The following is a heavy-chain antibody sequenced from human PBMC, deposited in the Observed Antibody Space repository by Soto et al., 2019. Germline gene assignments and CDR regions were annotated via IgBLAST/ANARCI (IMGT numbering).Heavy chain of an antibody. J-gene: IGHJ4*02. CDR3: AKLVGRHYYDSSGYGEDNGFEGY. Sequence: PGGSLRLSCAASGFTFSIYGMHWFGQAPGKGLEWVAVISYDGSNKYYADSVKGRFTISRDNSKNTLYLQMNSLRAEDTAVYYCAKLVGRHYYDSSGYGEDNGFEGYWGQGTLITVSS. CDR2: ISYDGSNK. V-gene: IGHV3-30*18. D-gene: IGHD3-22*01. CDR1: GFTFSIYG.